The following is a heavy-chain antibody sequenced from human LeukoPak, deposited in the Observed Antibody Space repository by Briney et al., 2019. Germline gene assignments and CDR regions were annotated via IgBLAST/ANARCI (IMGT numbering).Heavy chain of an antibody. J-gene: IGHJ4*02. CDR1: GYTFTSYA. CDR3: ARDPEGGFGELSQPSFDY. V-gene: IGHV7-4-1*02. CDR2: INTNTGNP. Sequence: ASVKVSCKASGYTFTSYAMNWVRQAPGQGLEWMGWINTNTGNPTYAQGFTGRFVFSLDTSVSTAYLQISSLKAEDTAVYYCARDPEGGFGELSQPSFDYWGQGTLVTVSS. D-gene: IGHD3-10*01.